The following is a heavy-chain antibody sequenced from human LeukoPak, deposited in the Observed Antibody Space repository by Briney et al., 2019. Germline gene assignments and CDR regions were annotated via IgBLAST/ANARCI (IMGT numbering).Heavy chain of an antibody. V-gene: IGHV3-33*01. CDR3: AREERTVDAFDI. CDR2: IWYDGSNK. J-gene: IGHJ3*02. CDR1: GFTFSSCG. Sequence: GRSLRLSCAASGFTFSSCGMHWVRQAPGKGLEWVAVIWYDGSNKYYADSVKGRFTISRDNSKNTLYLQMNSLRAEDTAVYYCAREERTVDAFDIWGQGTMVTVSS. D-gene: IGHD4-17*01.